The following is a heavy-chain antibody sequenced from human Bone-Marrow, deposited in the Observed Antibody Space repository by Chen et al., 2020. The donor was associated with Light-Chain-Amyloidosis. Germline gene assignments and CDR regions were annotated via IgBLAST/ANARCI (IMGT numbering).Heavy chain of an antibody. V-gene: IGHV1-2*02. CDR1: GYIFTGYY. CDR3: ARDKVSTIGNFDY. Sequence: QVQLVQSGAEVKRTGASVKVSCKASGYIFTGYYIHWVRQAPGQGLEWMGWINLNSGATMYSQKIQGRVTVTRDTSISTAYMELSRLRSDDTAVYYCARDKVSTIGNFDYWGQGTLVTVSS. CDR2: INLNSGAT. J-gene: IGHJ4*02. D-gene: IGHD1-1*01.